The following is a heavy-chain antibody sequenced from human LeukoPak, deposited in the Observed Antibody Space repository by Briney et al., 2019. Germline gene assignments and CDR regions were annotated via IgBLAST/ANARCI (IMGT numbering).Heavy chain of an antibody. D-gene: IGHD3-10*01. CDR3: ARDRAMVRGVDHPPPGY. Sequence: ASVTVSCMASGYTFTSYDINWVRQATGQGLEWMGWMNPNSGNTGYAQKFQGRVTMTRNTSISTAYMELRSLRSDDTAVYYCARDRAMVRGVDHPPPGYWGQGTLVTVSS. J-gene: IGHJ4*02. V-gene: IGHV1-8*01. CDR2: MNPNSGNT. CDR1: GYTFTSYD.